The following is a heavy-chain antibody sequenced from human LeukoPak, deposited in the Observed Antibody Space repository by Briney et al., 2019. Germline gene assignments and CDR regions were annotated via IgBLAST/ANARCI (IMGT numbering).Heavy chain of an antibody. CDR3: AIAGGGSDAFDI. CDR1: GYTFTGYF. Sequence: ASVKVSCKAFGYTFTGYFMHWVRQAPGQGLEWVGRINPNTGGTNYAQKFQGRVTMTRDTSISTAYMELSRLRSDDTAVYYCAIAGGGSDAFDIWGQGTMVTVSS. V-gene: IGHV1-2*06. J-gene: IGHJ3*02. D-gene: IGHD2-15*01. CDR2: INPNTGGT.